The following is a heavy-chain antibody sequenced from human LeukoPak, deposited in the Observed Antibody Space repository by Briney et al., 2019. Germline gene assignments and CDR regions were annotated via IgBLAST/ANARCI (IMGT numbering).Heavy chain of an antibody. CDR1: GFTFSSYV. D-gene: IGHD3-10*01. Sequence: PGGSLRLSCAASGFTFSSYVMHWVRQAPGKGLEWVAVISYDGSNKYYADSVKGRFTISRDNSKNTLYLQMNSLRAEDTAVYYCARDYYGSGSYYNVNIDYWGQGTLVTVSS. CDR3: ARDYYGSGSYYNVNIDY. V-gene: IGHV3-30*04. CDR2: ISYDGSNK. J-gene: IGHJ4*02.